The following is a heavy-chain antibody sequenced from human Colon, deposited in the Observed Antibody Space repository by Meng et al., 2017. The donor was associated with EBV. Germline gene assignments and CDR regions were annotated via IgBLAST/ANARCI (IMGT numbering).Heavy chain of an antibody. Sequence: EVQLVESGGGLVQAGGSLRLSCAASGFRFSDYDMDWVRQAPGKGLEWVGRIRNKANSYTTEYAASVKGRFTISRDDSRDSLYLQMNSLKTEDTAVYYCARDHWGSYDYWGQGTLVTVAS. V-gene: IGHV3-72*01. J-gene: IGHJ4*02. CDR1: GFRFSDYD. D-gene: IGHD3-16*01. CDR3: ARDHWGSYDY. CDR2: IRNKANSYTT.